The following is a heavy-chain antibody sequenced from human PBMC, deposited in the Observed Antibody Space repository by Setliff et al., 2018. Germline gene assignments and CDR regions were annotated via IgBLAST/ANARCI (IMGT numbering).Heavy chain of an antibody. J-gene: IGHJ4*02. V-gene: IGHV3-33*08. Sequence: GGSLRLSCAASGFTFSNYRMHWVRQAPGKGLEWVAVWHDGGNKYHADSVKGRFTISRDNSKNTLYLQMNSLRPEDTAVYYCARTCSGSGCYAGLESWGQGTPVTVSS. D-gene: IGHD2-15*01. CDR3: ARTCSGSGCYAGLES. CDR2: WHDGGNK. CDR1: GFTFSNYR.